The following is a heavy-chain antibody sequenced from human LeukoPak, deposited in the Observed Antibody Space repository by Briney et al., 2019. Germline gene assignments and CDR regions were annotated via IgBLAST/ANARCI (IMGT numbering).Heavy chain of an antibody. V-gene: IGHV3-13*01. CDR3: ARDLLGGPLGLHYGMDV. Sequence: GGSLRLSCAASGFTFSSYDMHWVRQATGKGLEWVSAIGTAGDTYYPGSVKGRFTISRDNSKNTLYLQMNSLRAEDTAVYYCARDLLGGPLGLHYGMDVWGQGTTVTVSS. D-gene: IGHD4-11*01. J-gene: IGHJ6*02. CDR1: GFTFSSYD. CDR2: IGTAGDT.